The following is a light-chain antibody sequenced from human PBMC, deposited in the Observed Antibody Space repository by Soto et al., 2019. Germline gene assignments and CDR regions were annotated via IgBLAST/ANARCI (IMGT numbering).Light chain of an antibody. CDR3: QQRSNWPPLYT. V-gene: IGKV3-11*01. Sequence: EIVLTQSPATLSLSPGERATLSCRVSQSVSSYLAWYQQKPGQAPRLLIYDASNRATGIASRFSGSGSGPDFTLTISSLEPEDFAVYYCQQRSNWPPLYTLGQGNKLEIK. CDR2: DAS. J-gene: IGKJ2*01. CDR1: QSVSSY.